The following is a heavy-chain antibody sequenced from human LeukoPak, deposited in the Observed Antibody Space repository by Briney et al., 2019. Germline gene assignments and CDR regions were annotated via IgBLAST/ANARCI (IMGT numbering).Heavy chain of an antibody. V-gene: IGHV4-4*07. J-gene: IGHJ2*01. CDR2: IYTSGST. CDR1: GGSISSYY. D-gene: IGHD4-17*01. CDR3: ARDELGGDYALHWYFDL. Sequence: SETLSLTCTVYGGSISSYYWSWIRQPSGQALEWIGRIYTSGSTNYNPSLKSRVTMSVDTSKNQFSLKLSSVTAADTAVYYCARDELGGDYALHWYFDLWGRGTLVTVSS.